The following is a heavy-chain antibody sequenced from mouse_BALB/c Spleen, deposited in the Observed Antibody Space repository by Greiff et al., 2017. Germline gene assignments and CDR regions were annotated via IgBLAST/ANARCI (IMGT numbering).Heavy chain of an antibody. CDR1: GFNIKDYY. V-gene: IGHV14-1*02. D-gene: IGHD1-1*01. CDR3: ARSGVVRYFDV. Sequence: EVQLQQSGAELVRPGALVKLSCKASGFNIKDYYMHWVKQRPEQGLEWIGWIDPENGNTIYDPKFQGKASITADTSSNTAYLQLSSLTSEDTAVYYCARSGVVRYFDVWGEGTTVTVSS. CDR2: IDPENGNT. J-gene: IGHJ1*01.